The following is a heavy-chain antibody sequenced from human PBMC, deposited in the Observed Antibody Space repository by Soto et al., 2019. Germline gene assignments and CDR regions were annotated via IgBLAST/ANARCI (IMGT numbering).Heavy chain of an antibody. CDR2: IYYSGNT. CDR3: ARQLGLWQPLDY. D-gene: IGHD1-1*01. J-gene: IGHJ4*02. V-gene: IGHV4-59*01. Sequence: SETLSLTCSVSGGSMRDYYWSWIPQSPGKGPEWIGYIYYSGNTNYNPSLKSRVTISVDMPKSLFSLKLNSVTAADTAVYYCARQLGLWQPLDYWGRGTLVTVSS. CDR1: GGSMRDYY.